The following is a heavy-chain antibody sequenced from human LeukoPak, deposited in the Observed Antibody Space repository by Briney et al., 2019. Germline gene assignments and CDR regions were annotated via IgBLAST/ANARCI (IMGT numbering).Heavy chain of an antibody. V-gene: IGHV3-21*01. CDR1: GFIYSSYS. CDR3: ATGAENIAVAGDGEYYFDY. J-gene: IGHJ4*02. Sequence: GGSLSLFCAASGFIYSSYSMIWVRQAPGKGLEWVSSISSSSSYIYYADSVKGRYTISRDNAKNSLYLQMHSLRAEDTAVYYCATGAENIAVAGDGEYYFDYWGQGTLVTVSS. CDR2: ISSSSSYI. D-gene: IGHD6-19*01.